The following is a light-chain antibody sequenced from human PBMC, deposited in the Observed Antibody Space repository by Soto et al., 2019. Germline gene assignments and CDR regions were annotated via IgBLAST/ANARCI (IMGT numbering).Light chain of an antibody. CDR3: QQRADWPPLT. Sequence: DIVLTQSPATLTLSPGDRATLSCRASQSINFYLAWYQQKPGQSPRLLIYDASKRATGIPVRFSGSGSGTDFTLTITSLEPDDFAIYYCQQRADWPPLTFGGGTKVEIK. V-gene: IGKV3-11*01. J-gene: IGKJ4*01. CDR2: DAS. CDR1: QSINFY.